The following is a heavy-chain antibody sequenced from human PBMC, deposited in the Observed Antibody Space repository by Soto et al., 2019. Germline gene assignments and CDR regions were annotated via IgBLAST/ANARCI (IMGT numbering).Heavy chain of an antibody. CDR2: ISSGSGTI. V-gene: IGHV3-48*01. CDR3: ARDASKLVLRYLDY. Sequence: EVQLVESGGGLVQPGGSLRLSCAASGFTFSSYTMNWVRQAPGKGLEWVSYISSGSGTIYYADSVKGRFTISRDNAKNSLYLQMNSLRAEDTAVYYCARDASKLVLRYLDYWGQGALVTVSS. CDR1: GFTFSSYT. D-gene: IGHD3-9*01. J-gene: IGHJ4*02.